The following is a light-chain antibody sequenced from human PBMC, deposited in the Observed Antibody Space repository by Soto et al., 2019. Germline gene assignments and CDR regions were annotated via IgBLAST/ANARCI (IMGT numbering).Light chain of an antibody. Sequence: QSVLTQPASVSGSPGQSITISCTGTSXDIGSYNRVSWYQQHPGKAPKLIIYEVTDRPSGVSNRFSGSKSGNTASLTISGLLAEDEAEYYCSSYTNINTRACVFGTGTKVTVL. J-gene: IGLJ1*01. CDR3: SSYTNINTRACV. CDR2: EVT. V-gene: IGLV2-14*01. CDR1: SXDIGSYNR.